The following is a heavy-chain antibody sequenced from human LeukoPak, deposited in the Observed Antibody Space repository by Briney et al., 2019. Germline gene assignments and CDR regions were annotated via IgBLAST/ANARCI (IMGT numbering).Heavy chain of an antibody. CDR3: ARVGALPLGYCSRTSCLDYYMDV. D-gene: IGHD2-2*01. Sequence: SVKVSCKASGGTFSSYAISWVRQAPGQGLEWMGGIIPIFGTANYAQKFQGRVTITADESTSTAYMELSSLRSEDTAVYYCARVGALPLGYCSRTSCLDYYMDVWGKGTTVTVSS. V-gene: IGHV1-69*01. CDR2: IIPIFGTA. CDR1: GGTFSSYA. J-gene: IGHJ6*03.